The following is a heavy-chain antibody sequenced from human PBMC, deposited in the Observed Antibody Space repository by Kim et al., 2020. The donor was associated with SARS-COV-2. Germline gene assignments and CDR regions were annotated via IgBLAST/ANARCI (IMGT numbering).Heavy chain of an antibody. J-gene: IGHJ4*02. V-gene: IGHV3-23*03. D-gene: IGHD3-10*01. Sequence: YGDSDKGHFTISRDNSKNMLYLQMNSLRAEDTALYYCAKAGGSGSYSFDYWGQGTLVTVSS. CDR3: AKAGGSGSYSFDY.